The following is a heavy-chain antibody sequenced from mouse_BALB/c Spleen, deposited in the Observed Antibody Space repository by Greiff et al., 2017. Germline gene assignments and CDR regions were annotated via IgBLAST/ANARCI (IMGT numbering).Heavy chain of an antibody. D-gene: IGHD1-1*01. V-gene: IGHV1-69*02. J-gene: IGHJ2*01. CDR3: TRKGDYYDY. Sequence: QVQLQQPGAELVRPGASVKLSCKASGYTFTSYWINWVKQRPGQGLEWIGNIYPSDSYTNYNQKFKDKATLTVDKSSSTAYMQLSSPTSEDSAVYYCTRKGDYYDYWGQGTTLTVSS. CDR2: IYPSDSYT. CDR1: GYTFTSYW.